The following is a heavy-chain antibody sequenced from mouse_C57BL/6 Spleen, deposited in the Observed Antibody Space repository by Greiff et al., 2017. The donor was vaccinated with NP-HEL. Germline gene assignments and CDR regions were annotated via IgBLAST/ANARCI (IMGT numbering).Heavy chain of an antibody. Sequence: EVQGVESGGGLLKPGGSLKLSCAASGFTFSDYGMHWVRQAPGKGLEWVAYISSGSSTIYYADTVKGRFTISRDNAKNPLFLQMTSLMSEDTAMYYCARGSNYPYYAMDYWGQGTSVTVSS. CDR2: ISSGSSTI. CDR3: ARGSNYPYYAMDY. J-gene: IGHJ4*01. V-gene: IGHV5-17*01. CDR1: GFTFSDYG. D-gene: IGHD2-5*01.